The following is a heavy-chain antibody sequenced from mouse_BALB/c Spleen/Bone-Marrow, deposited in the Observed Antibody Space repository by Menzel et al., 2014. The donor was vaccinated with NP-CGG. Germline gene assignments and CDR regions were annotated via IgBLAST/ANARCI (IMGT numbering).Heavy chain of an antibody. CDR1: GFTFSSYI. Sequence: EVQRVESGGGLVQPGGSLKLSCAASGFTFSSYIVSWVRQTPEKRLEWVAYISNGGDNTYYPDTVKGRFIISRDNAKNTLCLQMSSLKSEDTAMYYCVRHGITRLLDYWGQGTTLTVSS. V-gene: IGHV5-12-2*01. CDR3: VRHGITRLLDY. D-gene: IGHD2-4*01. J-gene: IGHJ2*01. CDR2: ISNGGDNT.